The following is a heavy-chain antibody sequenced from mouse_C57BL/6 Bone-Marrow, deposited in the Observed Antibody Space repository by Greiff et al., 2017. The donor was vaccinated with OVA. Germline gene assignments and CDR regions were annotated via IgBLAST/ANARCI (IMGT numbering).Heavy chain of an antibody. D-gene: IGHD1-1*01. CDR2: IDPSDSYT. V-gene: IGHV1-69*01. CDR1: GYTFTSYW. Sequence: QVQLQPPGAELVMPGASVKLSCKASGYTFTSYWMHWVKQRPGQGLEWIGAIDPSDSYTNYNQKFKGKSTLTVDKSSSTAYMQLSSLTSEDSAVYYCARIYYGSSGWYVDGWGTGTTVTVSS. CDR3: ARIYYGSSGWYVDG. J-gene: IGHJ1*03.